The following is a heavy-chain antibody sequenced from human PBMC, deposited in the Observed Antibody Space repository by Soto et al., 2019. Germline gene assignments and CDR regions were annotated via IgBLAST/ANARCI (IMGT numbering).Heavy chain of an antibody. Sequence: ASVKVSCKXSGYTFTSYAMHWVRQAPGQRLEWMGWINAGNGNTKYSQKFQGRVTITRDTSASTAYMELSSLRSEDTAVYYCATTFPGNSIAAAGTKYYYYYGMDVWGQGTTVTVSS. D-gene: IGHD6-13*01. V-gene: IGHV1-3*01. CDR2: INAGNGNT. CDR3: ATTFPGNSIAAAGTKYYYYYGMDV. J-gene: IGHJ6*02. CDR1: GYTFTSYA.